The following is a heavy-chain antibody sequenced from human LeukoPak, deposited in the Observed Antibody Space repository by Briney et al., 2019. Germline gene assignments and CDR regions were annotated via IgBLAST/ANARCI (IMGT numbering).Heavy chain of an antibody. CDR3: GREAWGVTGYPNTYYFYMDV. CDR2: FYHTGHT. V-gene: IGHV4-38-2*02. J-gene: IGHJ6*03. D-gene: IGHD3-9*01. CDR1: GYSIGSGYD. Sequence: SETLSLTCAVSGYSIGSGYDRGWIRQSPGKGLEWIGSFYHTGHTYYHPSLKSRVSISIDTSKNQFSLKLSSVTAADAAVYYGGREAWGVTGYPNTYYFYMDVWGKGTTVTVSS.